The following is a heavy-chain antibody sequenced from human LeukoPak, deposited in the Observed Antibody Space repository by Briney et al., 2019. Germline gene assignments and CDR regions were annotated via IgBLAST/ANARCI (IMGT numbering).Heavy chain of an antibody. D-gene: IGHD5/OR15-5a*01. CDR2: IRSKANSYAT. J-gene: IGHJ4*02. CDR3: TSLSGGSVEGY. V-gene: IGHV3-73*01. CDR1: GFTFSGSA. Sequence: GGSLRLSRAASGFTFSGSAIHWVRQASGKGLEWVGRIRSKANSYATAYAASLKGRFTISRDDSKNTAYLQMNSLKTEDTAVYYCTSLSGGSVEGYWGQGTLVTVSS.